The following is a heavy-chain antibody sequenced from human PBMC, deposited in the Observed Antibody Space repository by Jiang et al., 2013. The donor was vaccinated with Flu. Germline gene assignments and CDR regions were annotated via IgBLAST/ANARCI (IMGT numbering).Heavy chain of an antibody. V-gene: IGHV5-51*01. Sequence: GAEVKKPGKSLKISCKGSGYSFSSYWVGWVRQMPGKGLEWMGIIPPGDSETRYSPSFQGQVTISVDKSINTAYLLWSSLKASDTATYYCARPTVSGYDGPNYGMDVWGKGTTVTVSS. CDR1: GYSFSSYW. D-gene: IGHD5-12*01. CDR2: IPPGDSET. J-gene: IGHJ6*04. CDR3: ARPTVSGYDGPNYGMDV.